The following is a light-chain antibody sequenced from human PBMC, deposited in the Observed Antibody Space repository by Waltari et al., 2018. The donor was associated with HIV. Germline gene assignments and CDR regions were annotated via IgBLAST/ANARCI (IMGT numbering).Light chain of an antibody. Sequence: QSVLTQPPSVSAAPRQNVTIPCSGSSSDIGDIYLSWYQQLPGTAPRLLIYENQKRPLGIPNRFSGSKSGTSATLGITGLQTGDEADYYCGTWHSSLSAGIFGGGTKLTVL. J-gene: IGLJ2*01. CDR2: ENQ. CDR3: GTWHSSLSAGI. CDR1: SSDIGDIY. V-gene: IGLV1-51*02.